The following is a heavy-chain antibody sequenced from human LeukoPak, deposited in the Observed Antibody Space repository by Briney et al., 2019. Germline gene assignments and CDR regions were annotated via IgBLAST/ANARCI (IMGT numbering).Heavy chain of an antibody. D-gene: IGHD3-16*02. CDR2: ISSSGSTI. V-gene: IGHV3-48*03. CDR3: ARDGYDYVWGSYRPASVAFDI. Sequence: GGSLRLSCAASGFTFSSYEMNWVRQAPGKGLEWVSYISSSGSTIYYADSVKGRFTISRDNAKNSLYLQMNSLRAEDTAVYYCARDGYDYVWGSYRPASVAFDIWGQGTMVTVSS. CDR1: GFTFSSYE. J-gene: IGHJ3*02.